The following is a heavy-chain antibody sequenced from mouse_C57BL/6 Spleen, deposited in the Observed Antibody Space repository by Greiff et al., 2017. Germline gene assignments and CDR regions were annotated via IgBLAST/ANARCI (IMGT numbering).Heavy chain of an antibody. CDR2: IYPGDGDT. Sequence: QVQLQQSGPELVKPGASVTISCKASGYAFSSSWMNWVKQRPGKGLEWIGRIYPGDGDTNYNGKFKGKATLTADKSSSTAYMQLSSLTSEDSAVYFCARGGELRHWDVGAYWGQGTLVTVSA. J-gene: IGHJ3*01. CDR1: GYAFSSSW. V-gene: IGHV1-82*01. CDR3: ARGGELRHWDVGAY. D-gene: IGHD4-1*01.